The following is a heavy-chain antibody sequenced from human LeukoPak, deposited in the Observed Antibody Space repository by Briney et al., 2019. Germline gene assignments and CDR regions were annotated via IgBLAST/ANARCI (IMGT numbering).Heavy chain of an antibody. Sequence: PSQTLSLSCNVSGGSISSGGYYWSWIRQHPGKGLEWIGYIYYSGSTYYNPSLKSRVTISVDTSKNQFSLKLSSVTAADTAVYYCARGKEGDYDSSGYYSYWGQGTLVTVSS. CDR1: GGSISSGGYY. CDR2: IYYSGST. J-gene: IGHJ4*02. V-gene: IGHV4-31*03. D-gene: IGHD3-22*01. CDR3: ARGKEGDYDSSGYYSY.